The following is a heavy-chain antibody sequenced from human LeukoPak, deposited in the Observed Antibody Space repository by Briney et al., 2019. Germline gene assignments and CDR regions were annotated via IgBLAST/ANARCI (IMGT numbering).Heavy chain of an antibody. CDR3: ARVEHQWSAFDI. CDR1: GGSISSGSYY. D-gene: IGHD2-15*01. V-gene: IGHV4-61*09. Sequence: PSQTLSLTCTVSGGSISSGSYYWSWIRQPAGKGLEWIGHIYTSGSTNYNPSLKSRVTISEDTSKSQLSLKLSSVTAADTAVYYCARVEHQWSAFDIWGQGTMVTVSS. J-gene: IGHJ3*02. CDR2: IYTSGST.